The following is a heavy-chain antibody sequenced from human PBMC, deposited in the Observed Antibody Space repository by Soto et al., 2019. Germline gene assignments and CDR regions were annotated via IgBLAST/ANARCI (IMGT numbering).Heavy chain of an antibody. D-gene: IGHD2-2*01. V-gene: IGHV4-34*01. CDR3: ARGGIVVVPAAMRSWNY. CDR1: GGSFSGYY. CDR2: INHSGST. J-gene: IGHJ4*02. Sequence: QVQLPQWGAGLLKPSETLSLTCAVYGGSFSGYYWSWIRQPPGKGLEWLGEINHSGSTNYNPSLKSRVTISVDTSKSRFSLKMSAVTAADTAVYYCARGGIVVVPAAMRSWNYWGQGTLVTVSS.